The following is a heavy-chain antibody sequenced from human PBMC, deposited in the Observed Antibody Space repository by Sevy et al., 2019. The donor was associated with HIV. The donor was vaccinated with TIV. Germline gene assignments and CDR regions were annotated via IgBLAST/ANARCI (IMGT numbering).Heavy chain of an antibody. Sequence: GGSLRLSCAASGFTFSNYDMHWVRQAPGKGLEWVAVISQDGNYKNYADSVKVRFTISRDDFKNTLYLQMSSLRPEDTAVYFCARLFSCGGDCYYLDYWGQRALVTVSS. CDR2: ISQDGNYK. D-gene: IGHD2-21*02. V-gene: IGHV3-30-3*01. CDR3: ARLFSCGGDCYYLDY. CDR1: GFTFSNYD. J-gene: IGHJ4*02.